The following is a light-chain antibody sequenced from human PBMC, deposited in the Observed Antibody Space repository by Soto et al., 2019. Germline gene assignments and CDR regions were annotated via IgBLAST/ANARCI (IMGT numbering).Light chain of an antibody. CDR1: QSISSW. CDR2: DAS. J-gene: IGKJ1*01. CDR3: QQYNYFWA. Sequence: IKMTQSPSTLSPSVGDRLTITCRASQSISSWLAWYQQKPGKAPKLLIYDASNLESGVPSRFSGGGSGKEFSLTISRLQPDDFATYYCQQYNYFWAFGQGTKV. V-gene: IGKV1-5*01.